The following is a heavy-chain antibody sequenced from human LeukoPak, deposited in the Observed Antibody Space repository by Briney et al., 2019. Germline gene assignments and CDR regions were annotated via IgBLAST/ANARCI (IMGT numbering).Heavy chain of an antibody. V-gene: IGHV1-69*02. CDR3: ARAVKQWAVEYAFDI. CDR1: GGTFSSYT. Sequence: ASVKVSCKASGGTFSSYTISWVRQAPGQGLDWMGRIIPILGIANYAQKFQGRVTITADKSTSTAYMELNSLRSEDTAVYYCARAVKQWAVEYAFDIWGQGTMVTLSS. J-gene: IGHJ3*02. CDR2: IIPILGIA. D-gene: IGHD6-19*01.